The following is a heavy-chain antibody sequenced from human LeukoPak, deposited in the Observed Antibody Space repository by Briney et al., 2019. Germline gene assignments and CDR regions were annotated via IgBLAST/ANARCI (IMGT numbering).Heavy chain of an antibody. CDR3: ARGPLGAPAGNWFDP. CDR2: IYYSGST. CDR1: AGSISSYY. V-gene: IGHV4-59*01. J-gene: IGHJ5*02. D-gene: IGHD1-26*01. Sequence: SETLSLTCTVSAGSISSYYWSWIRQPPGKGLEWIGYIYYSGSTNYNPSLKSRVTISVDTSKNQFSLKLSSVTAADTAVYYCARGPLGAPAGNWFDPWGQGTLVTVSS.